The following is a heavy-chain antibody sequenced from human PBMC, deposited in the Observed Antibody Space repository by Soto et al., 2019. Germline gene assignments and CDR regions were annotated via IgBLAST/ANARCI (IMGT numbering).Heavy chain of an antibody. V-gene: IGHV1-2*02. J-gene: IGHJ3*02. D-gene: IGHD2-15*01. Sequence: ASVKVSCKASGYTFTGYYMHWVRQAPGQGLEWMGWINPNSGGTNYAQKFQGRVTMTRDTSISTAYMELSRLRFDDTAVYYCARDVNCSGGSCYFDAFDIWGQGTMVTVSS. CDR2: INPNSGGT. CDR1: GYTFTGYY. CDR3: ARDVNCSGGSCYFDAFDI.